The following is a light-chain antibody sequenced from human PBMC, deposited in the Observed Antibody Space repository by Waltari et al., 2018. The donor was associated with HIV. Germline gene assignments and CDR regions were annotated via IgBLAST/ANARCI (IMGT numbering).Light chain of an antibody. CDR3: QAWDADHAV. J-gene: IGLJ2*01. V-gene: IGLV3-1*01. CDR1: KLADKF. Sequence: ELTQPPSVSVPSGQTASLPCSGEKLADKFPCWYQKKPGQPPILLVYQGSRRPSGIPARFSASKSANTATLTVRGAQPLDEAEYFCQAWDADHAVFGGGTTLTVL. CDR2: QGS.